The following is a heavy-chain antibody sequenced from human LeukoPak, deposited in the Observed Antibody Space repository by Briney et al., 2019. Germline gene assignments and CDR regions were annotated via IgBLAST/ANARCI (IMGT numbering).Heavy chain of an antibody. CDR2: IYPRDGST. CDR1: GYTFTSNY. CDR3: ARDQEGFDY. J-gene: IGHJ4*02. V-gene: IGHV1-46*01. Sequence: GASVKVSCKASGYTFTSNYIHWVRQAPGQGLEWMGMIYPRDGSTSYAQKFQGRVTVTRDTSTSTVHMGLSGLRSEDTAVYYYARDQEGFDYWGQGTLVTVSS.